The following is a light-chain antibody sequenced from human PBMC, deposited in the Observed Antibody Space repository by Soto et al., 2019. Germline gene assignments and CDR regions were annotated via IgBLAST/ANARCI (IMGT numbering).Light chain of an antibody. CDR3: QQYGIAVT. V-gene: IGKV3-20*01. J-gene: IGKJ5*01. CDR2: GAS. CDR1: QSVNSKY. Sequence: EIVLTQSPGTLSLSPGERATLSCRASQSVNSKYLAWYQQKPGQAPRLLIYGASSRATGIPDRFSGSGSGTDFTLTINRLEPEDFAVYYCQQYGIAVTFGQGTRLEIK.